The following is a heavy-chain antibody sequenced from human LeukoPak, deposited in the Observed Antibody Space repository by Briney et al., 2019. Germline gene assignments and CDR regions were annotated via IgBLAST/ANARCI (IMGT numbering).Heavy chain of an antibody. CDR1: GFTFDDYA. V-gene: IGHV3-9*01. Sequence: PGGSLRLSCAASGFTFDDYAMHWVRQAPGKGLEWVSGISWNSGNIGYADSVKGRFTISRDNAKNSLYLQMNSLRAEDTAVYFCARDKEVGATRLDHWGQGTLVTVSS. J-gene: IGHJ4*02. CDR2: ISWNSGNI. CDR3: ARDKEVGATRLDH. D-gene: IGHD1-26*01.